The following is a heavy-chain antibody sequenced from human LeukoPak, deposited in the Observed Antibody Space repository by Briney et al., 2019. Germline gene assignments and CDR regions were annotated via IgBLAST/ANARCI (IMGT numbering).Heavy chain of an antibody. J-gene: IGHJ5*02. CDR3: ARVRRSSSWYDWFDP. D-gene: IGHD6-13*01. Sequence: SETLSLTCAVYGGSFSGYYWSWIRQPPGKGLEWIGEINHSGSTNYNPSLKSRVTISVDTSKNQFSLKLSSVTAADTAVYYCARVRRSSSWYDWFDPWGQGILVTVSS. CDR2: INHSGST. V-gene: IGHV4-34*01. CDR1: GGSFSGYY.